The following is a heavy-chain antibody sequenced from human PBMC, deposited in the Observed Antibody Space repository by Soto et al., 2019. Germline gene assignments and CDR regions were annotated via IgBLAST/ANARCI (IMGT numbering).Heavy chain of an antibody. CDR1: GYTFTSYA. Sequence: ASVKVSCKASGYTFTSYAMHWVREDPGQRLEWMGWINAGNGNTKYSQKFQGRVTITRDTSASTAYMELSSLRSEDTAVYYCARGGRIAAAAADYWGQGTLVTVSS. D-gene: IGHD6-13*01. CDR3: ARGGRIAAAAADY. V-gene: IGHV1-3*01. CDR2: INAGNGNT. J-gene: IGHJ4*02.